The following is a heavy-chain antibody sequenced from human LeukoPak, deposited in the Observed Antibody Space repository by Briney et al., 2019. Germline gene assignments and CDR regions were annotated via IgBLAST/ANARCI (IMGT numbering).Heavy chain of an antibody. CDR2: INPSGGST. V-gene: IGHV1-46*01. D-gene: IGHD3-10*01. CDR1: GYTSTSYY. J-gene: IGHJ5*02. CDR3: ASSRSIRWWFDP. Sequence: KPGASVKVSCKASGYTSTSYYMHWVRQAPGQGLEWMGIINPSGGSTSYAQKFQGRVTMTRDTSTSTVYMELSSPRSEDTAVYYCASSRSIRWWFDPWGQGTLVTVSS.